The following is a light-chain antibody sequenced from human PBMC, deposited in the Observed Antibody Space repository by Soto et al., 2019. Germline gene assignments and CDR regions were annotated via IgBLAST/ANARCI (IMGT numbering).Light chain of an antibody. V-gene: IGLV2-14*01. J-gene: IGLJ2*01. CDR2: DVS. Sequence: QSALTQPASVSGSPGQSITISCTGTSSDVGGYNYVSWYQQHPGKAPKLMIYDVSNRPSGVSNRFSGSKSGNTASLTISGLQAEDEADYYCSSYTSSQAVVFGGGTKLTVL. CDR3: SSYTSSQAVV. CDR1: SSDVGGYNY.